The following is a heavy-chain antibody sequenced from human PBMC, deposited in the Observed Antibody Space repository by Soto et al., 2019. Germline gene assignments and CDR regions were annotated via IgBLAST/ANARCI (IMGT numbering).Heavy chain of an antibody. CDR2: MSGSGLNK. V-gene: IGHV3-23*01. Sequence: HPGGSLRLSCAASGFTFENFGMSWVRQAPGKGLEWISSMSGSGLNKYYADSVKGRFTISRDNSKNTVYLELSNLRAEDTGVYHCAKNQGVELVPLATVDWFDPWGQGSVVTVSS. D-gene: IGHD1-26*01. CDR1: GFTFENFG. CDR3: AKNQGVELVPLATVDWFDP. J-gene: IGHJ5*02.